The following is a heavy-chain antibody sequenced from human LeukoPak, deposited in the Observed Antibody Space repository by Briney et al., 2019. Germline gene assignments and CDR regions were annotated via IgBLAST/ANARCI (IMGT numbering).Heavy chain of an antibody. Sequence: GRSLRLSCAASGFTFSSYAMHWVRQAPGKGLEWVAVISYDGSNKYYADSVKGRFTISRDNSKNTLYLQMNSLRAEDTAVYYCASAIFGVIINPFDYWGQGTLVTVSS. D-gene: IGHD3-3*01. CDR1: GFTFSSYA. V-gene: IGHV3-30*04. J-gene: IGHJ4*02. CDR3: ASAIFGVIINPFDY. CDR2: ISYDGSNK.